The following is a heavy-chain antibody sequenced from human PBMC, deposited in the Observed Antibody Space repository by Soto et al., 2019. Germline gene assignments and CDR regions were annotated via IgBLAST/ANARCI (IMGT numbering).Heavy chain of an antibody. J-gene: IGHJ5*02. CDR2: IYSGGST. CDR1: GFTVSSNY. D-gene: IGHD3-10*01. CDR3: AREVWFETNWFDP. Sequence: GSLRLSCAASGFTVSSNYMSWVRQAPGKGLEWVSVIYSGGSTYYADSVKGRFTISRDNSKNTLYLQMNSLRAEDTAVYYCAREVWFETNWFDPWGQGTLVTVSS. V-gene: IGHV3-66*01.